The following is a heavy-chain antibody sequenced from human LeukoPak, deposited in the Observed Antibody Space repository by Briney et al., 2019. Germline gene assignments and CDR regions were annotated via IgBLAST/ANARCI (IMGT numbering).Heavy chain of an antibody. J-gene: IGHJ4*02. D-gene: IGHD3-10*01. CDR3: AKDRNSFLWFGELLD. CDR2: ITSSGGST. V-gene: IGHV3-23*01. Sequence: GGSLRLSCAASGFTFSSYAMSWVRQAPGKGLEWVSAITSSGGSTYYADSVKGRFTISRDNSKNTLYLQMNSLRAEDTAVYYCAKDRNSFLWFGELLDWGQGTLVTVSS. CDR1: GFTFSSYA.